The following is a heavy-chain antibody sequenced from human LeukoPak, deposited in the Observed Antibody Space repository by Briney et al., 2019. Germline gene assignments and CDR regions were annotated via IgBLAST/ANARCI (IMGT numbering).Heavy chain of an antibody. CDR3: AKAHYDSSGYYYCSFDY. J-gene: IGHJ4*02. D-gene: IGHD3-22*01. CDR2: ISGSGGSA. CDR1: GFTFSSYA. Sequence: GGSLRLSCAASGFTFSSYAMSWVHQAPGKGLEWVSAISGSGGSAYYADSVKGRFTISRDNSKNTLYLQMNSLRAEDTAVYYCAKAHYDSSGYYYCSFDYWGQGTLVTVSS. V-gene: IGHV3-23*01.